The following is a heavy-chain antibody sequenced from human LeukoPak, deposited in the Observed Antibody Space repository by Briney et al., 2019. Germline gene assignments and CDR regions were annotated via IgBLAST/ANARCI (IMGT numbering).Heavy chain of an antibody. CDR3: ARDLYQLLSSGAYNWFDP. Sequence: SSETLSLTCTVSGGSISSYYWSWIRQPAGKGLEWIGRIYTSGSTNYNPSLKSRVTMSVDTSKNQFSLKLSSVTAADTAVYYCARDLYQLLSSGAYNWFDPWGQGTLVTVSS. CDR2: IYTSGST. D-gene: IGHD2-2*01. CDR1: GGSISSYY. J-gene: IGHJ5*02. V-gene: IGHV4-4*07.